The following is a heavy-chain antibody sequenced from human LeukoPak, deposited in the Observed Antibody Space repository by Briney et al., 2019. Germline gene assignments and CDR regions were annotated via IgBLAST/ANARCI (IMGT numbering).Heavy chain of an antibody. CDR2: ISHDGSNT. CDR1: GFAFDTNV. Sequence: PGGSLRLSCSGSGFAFDTNVMHWVRQAPGKGQEWVAVISHDGSNTIYTESVQGRFTISRDNSKNTVFLQMSRLRPEDTAVYYCATTRSIFFYMDFWGKGATVIVSS. J-gene: IGHJ6*03. D-gene: IGHD3-3*02. V-gene: IGHV3-30*10. CDR3: ATTRSIFFYMDF.